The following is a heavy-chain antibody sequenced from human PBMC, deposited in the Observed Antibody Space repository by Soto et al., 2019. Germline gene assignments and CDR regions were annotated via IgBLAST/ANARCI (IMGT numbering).Heavy chain of an antibody. CDR2: IYYSGST. J-gene: IGHJ4*02. Sequence: SETLSLTCTVSRGSISSYYWSWIRQPPGKGLEWIGYIYYSGSTNYNPSLKSRVTISVDTSKNQFSLKLSSVTAADTAVYYCARGARLLYFDYWGQGTLVTVSS. D-gene: IGHD1-26*01. CDR1: RGSISSYY. CDR3: ARGARLLYFDY. V-gene: IGHV4-59*01.